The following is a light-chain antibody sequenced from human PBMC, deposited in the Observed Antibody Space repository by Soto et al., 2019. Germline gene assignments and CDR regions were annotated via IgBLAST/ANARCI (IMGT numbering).Light chain of an antibody. J-gene: IGLJ1*01. CDR1: KLGDKL. V-gene: IGLV3-1*01. Sequence: SYELTQPPSVSVSPGLTASITCSGDKLGDKLAYWYQQKPGQSPVLVIYQDSKRPSGIPERFSGSNSGNTATLTIGGTQSMDEADYYCQAWDSSTAVFGTGTKLTVL. CDR3: QAWDSSTAV. CDR2: QDS.